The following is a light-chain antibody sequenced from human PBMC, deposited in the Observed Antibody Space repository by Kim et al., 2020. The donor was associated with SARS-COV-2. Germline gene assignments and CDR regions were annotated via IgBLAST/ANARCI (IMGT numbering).Light chain of an antibody. CDR1: KSLLHSNGENY. CDR3: MQGLQTLRT. V-gene: IGKV2-28*01. J-gene: IGKJ1*01. Sequence: PASMSCRSTKSLLHSNGENYLDWYVQKPGQSLQLLIYLGFKRASGVPDRFSGSVSGTDFTLKISRVQAEDVGVYYCMQGLQTLRTFGQGIKVDIK. CDR2: LGF.